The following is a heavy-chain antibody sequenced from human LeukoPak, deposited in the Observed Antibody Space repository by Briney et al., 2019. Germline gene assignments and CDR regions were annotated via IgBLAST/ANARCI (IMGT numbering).Heavy chain of an antibody. J-gene: IGHJ4*02. V-gene: IGHV4-59*01. D-gene: IGHD1-26*01. CDR3: ARAGLVGATFDY. Sequence: PSETLSLTCTVSGGPIRSYYWNWIRQSPGTGLEWIGYIYYSGSSSYNPSLKSRVTISVDTSKNQFSLKLSSVTAADTAVYYCARAGLVGATFDYWGQGTLVTVSS. CDR1: GGPIRSYY. CDR2: IYYSGSS.